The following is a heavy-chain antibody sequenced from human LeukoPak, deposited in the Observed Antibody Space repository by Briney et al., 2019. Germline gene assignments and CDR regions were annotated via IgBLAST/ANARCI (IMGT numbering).Heavy chain of an antibody. J-gene: IGHJ6*02. D-gene: IGHD3-22*01. CDR1: GFTFSGYW. CDR2: IKQDGSEK. Sequence: GGSLRLSCAASGFTFSGYWMSWVRQAPGKGLEWVANIKQDGSEKYYVDSVKGRFTISRDNAKNSLYLQMNSLRAEDTAVYYCARDALIYYDSSGYYSYYYYYGMDVWGQGTTVTVSS. CDR3: ARDALIYYDSSGYYSYYYYYGMDV. V-gene: IGHV3-7*01.